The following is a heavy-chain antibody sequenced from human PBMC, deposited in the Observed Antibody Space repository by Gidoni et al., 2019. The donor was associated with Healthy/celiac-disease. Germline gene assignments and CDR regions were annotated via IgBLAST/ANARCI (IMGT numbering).Heavy chain of an antibody. J-gene: IGHJ1*01. D-gene: IGHD2-15*01. CDR1: GLSFRSYV. V-gene: IGHV3-33*01. CDR2: IWYGVSNE. Sequence: SVGAVVQRGRSLSLSRSASGLSFRSYVMHWVRQAPGKGLEWVAVIWYGVSNEYYAKSVKGGFTIPRDDSKNTKRLQTNSRRAEDTAVYYCARDGAVVIGEEYFQHWGQGTLVTVSS. CDR3: ARDGAVVIGEEYFQH.